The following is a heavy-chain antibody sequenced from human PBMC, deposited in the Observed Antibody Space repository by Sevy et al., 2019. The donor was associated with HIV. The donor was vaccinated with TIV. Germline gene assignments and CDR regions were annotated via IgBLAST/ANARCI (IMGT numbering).Heavy chain of an antibody. J-gene: IGHJ6*03. Sequence: GGSLRLSCAASGFTFSSYWMSWVRQAPGKGLEWVANIKQDGSEKDYVDSEKGRFTISRDNAKNSLYLQMNSLRAEDTGVYYCARVYAGNAFGDYYYYMDVWGKGTTVTVSS. CDR3: ARVYAGNAFGDYYYYMDV. V-gene: IGHV3-7*03. CDR2: IKQDGSEK. CDR1: GFTFSSYW. D-gene: IGHD3-16*01.